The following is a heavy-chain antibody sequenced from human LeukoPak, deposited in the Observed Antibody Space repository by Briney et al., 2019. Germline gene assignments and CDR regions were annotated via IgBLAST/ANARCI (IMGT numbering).Heavy chain of an antibody. J-gene: IGHJ6*04. V-gene: IGHV3-21*01. CDR1: GFTFNTYT. D-gene: IGHD6-19*01. CDR2: IGSSSDYI. CDR3: ARVVFSSRAPNMDV. Sequence: GESLRLSCAASGFTFNTYTMNWVRQAPGKGLEWVSSIGSSSDYIYYADSVKGRFTISRDNAKKSLYLQMNSLRAEDTAVYYCARVVFSSRAPNMDVWGKGTTVTVSS.